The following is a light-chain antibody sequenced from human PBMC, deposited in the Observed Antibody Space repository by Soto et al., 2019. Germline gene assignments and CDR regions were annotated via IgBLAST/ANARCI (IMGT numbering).Light chain of an antibody. V-gene: IGKV1-39*01. CDR3: QQTSRPQAT. J-gene: IGKJ1*01. CDR1: QSIDTH. Sequence: DIRMTQSPSSLSASVGDRVTIACRASQSIDTHLNWYQQHPGKAPNALIYEASNLQSGVPSRFSGSGSGTDFTLTISGLEPDASATYYCQQTSRPQATFGQGTKVEIK. CDR2: EAS.